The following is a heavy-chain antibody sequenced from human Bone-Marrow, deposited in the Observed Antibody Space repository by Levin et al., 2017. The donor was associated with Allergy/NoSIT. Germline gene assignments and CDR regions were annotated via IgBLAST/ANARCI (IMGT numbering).Heavy chain of an antibody. D-gene: IGHD2-2*01. Sequence: GGSLRLSCAASGFTFSTYAMSWVRQAPGKGLEWVSTVSSGGASTYYTDSVKGRFSISRDNSKNTLSLQMNSLRAEDTAIYYCAKDRVCSTSCYGDFDYWGQGTLVTVSS. CDR1: GFTFSTYA. CDR3: AKDRVCSTSCYGDFDY. J-gene: IGHJ4*02. V-gene: IGHV3-23*01. CDR2: VSSGGAST.